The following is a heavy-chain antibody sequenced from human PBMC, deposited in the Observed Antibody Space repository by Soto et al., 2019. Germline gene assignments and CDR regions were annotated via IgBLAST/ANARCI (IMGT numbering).Heavy chain of an antibody. V-gene: IGHV3-30*18. J-gene: IGHJ3*02. CDR2: ISYDGSNK. Sequence: GGSLRLSCAASGFTFSSYGMHWVRQAPGKGLEWVAVISYDGSNKYYADSVKGRFTISRDNSKNTLYLQMNSLRAEDTAVYYCANLGGDYVADAFDIWGQGTMVTV. CDR3: ANLGGDYVADAFDI. D-gene: IGHD4-17*01. CDR1: GFTFSSYG.